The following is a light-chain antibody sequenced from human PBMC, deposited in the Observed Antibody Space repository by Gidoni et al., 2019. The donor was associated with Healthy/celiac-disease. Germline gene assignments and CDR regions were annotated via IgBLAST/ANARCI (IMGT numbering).Light chain of an antibody. CDR1: PSFSSY. CDR2: DAS. V-gene: IGKV3-11*01. Sequence: EIVLTQSPATLSLSPGERATLSCRASPSFSSYLAWYQQKPGQAPRLLIYDASTKATGIPARFSGSGSGTDFTLTISSLEPEDFAVYYCQQRSNWPLYTFGQGTKLEIK. CDR3: QQRSNWPLYT. J-gene: IGKJ2*01.